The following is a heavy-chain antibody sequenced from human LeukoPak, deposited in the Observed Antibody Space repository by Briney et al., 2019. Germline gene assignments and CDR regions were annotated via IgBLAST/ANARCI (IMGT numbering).Heavy chain of an antibody. CDR1: GGSFSGYY. Sequence: SETLSLTCAVYGGSFSGYYWSWIRQPPGKGLEWIGETNHSGSTNYNPSLKSRVTISVDTSKNQFSLKLSSVTAADTAVYYCARGLTGRGLLHFDYWGQGTLVTVSS. J-gene: IGHJ4*02. D-gene: IGHD1-26*01. V-gene: IGHV4-34*01. CDR3: ARGLTGRGLLHFDY. CDR2: TNHSGST.